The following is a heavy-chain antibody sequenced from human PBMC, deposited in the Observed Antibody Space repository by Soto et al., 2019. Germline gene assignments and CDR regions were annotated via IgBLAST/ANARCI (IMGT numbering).Heavy chain of an antibody. CDR3: ARDGYPRITIFGVVGGMDV. J-gene: IGHJ6*02. V-gene: IGHV3-48*02. CDR2: ISSSSSTI. D-gene: IGHD3-3*01. CDR1: GFTFSSYS. Sequence: GSLRLSCAASGFTFSSYSMNWVRQAPGKGLEWVSYISSSSSTIYYADSVKGRFTISRDNAKNSLYLQMNSLRDEDTAVYYCARDGYPRITIFGVVGGMDVWGQGTTVTVSS.